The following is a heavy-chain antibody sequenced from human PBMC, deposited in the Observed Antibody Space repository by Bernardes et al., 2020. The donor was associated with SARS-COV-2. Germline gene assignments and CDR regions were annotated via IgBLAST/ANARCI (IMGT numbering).Heavy chain of an antibody. CDR3: ARSAGMDV. J-gene: IGHJ6*02. V-gene: IGHV3-7*03. CDR1: GFAFSDYW. Sequence: GGSLRLSCAGSGFAFSDYWMAWVRQAPGKGLEWVAHIKRAGSETYYVDSVKGRFTISRDNAKNLVFLQMNSLRAEDTAIFYCARSAGMDVWGQGTMVTVSS. CDR2: IKRAGSET.